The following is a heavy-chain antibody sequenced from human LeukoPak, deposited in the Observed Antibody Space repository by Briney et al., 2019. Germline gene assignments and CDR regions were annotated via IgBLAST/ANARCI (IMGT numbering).Heavy chain of an antibody. J-gene: IGHJ4*02. CDR1: GGSTSSRNW. Sequence: SETLSLTCAVSGGSTSSRNWWSWVRQPPGKGLEWIGEIYHSGSTNYNPSLKTRVTISVDKSKNQFSLKLSSVTAADTAVYYCARASHDYGDYSHFDYWGQGTLVTVSS. CDR3: ARASHDYGDYSHFDY. CDR2: IYHSGST. D-gene: IGHD4-17*01. V-gene: IGHV4-4*02.